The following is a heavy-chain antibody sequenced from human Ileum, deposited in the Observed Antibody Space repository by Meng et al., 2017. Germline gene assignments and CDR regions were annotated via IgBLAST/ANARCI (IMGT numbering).Heavy chain of an antibody. J-gene: IGHJ5*02. D-gene: IGHD3-3*01. CDR2: GDHFGNT. CDR3: VYFWSGYFT. V-gene: IGHV4-34*01. CDR1: GGSLRGYY. Sequence: QLKQCGAGLVKPSGTLSPTCAVFGGSLRGYYCNWFRQPPGKGLGWIGVGDHFGNTIHNPSLKGRLTISVDTSKTQISLRLTSVIAADTAVYYCVYFWSGYFTSGQGTLVTVSS.